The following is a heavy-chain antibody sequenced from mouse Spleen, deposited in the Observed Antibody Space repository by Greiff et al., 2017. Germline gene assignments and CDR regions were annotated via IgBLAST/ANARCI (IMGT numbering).Heavy chain of an antibody. V-gene: IGHV5-9-3*01. Sequence: EVQLQESGGGLVKPGGSLKLSCAASGFTFSSYAMSWVRQTPEKRLEWVATISSGGSYTYYPDSVKGRFTISRDNAKNTLYLQMSSLRSEDTAMYYCARYDGYGAMDYWGQGTSVTVSS. CDR1: GFTFSSYA. CDR3: ARYDGYGAMDY. CDR2: ISSGGSYT. D-gene: IGHD2-3*01. J-gene: IGHJ4*01.